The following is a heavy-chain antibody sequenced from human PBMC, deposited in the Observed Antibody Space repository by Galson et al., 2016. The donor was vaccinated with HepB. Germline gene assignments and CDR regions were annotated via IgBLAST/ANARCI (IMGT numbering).Heavy chain of an antibody. J-gene: IGHJ6*02. D-gene: IGHD6-13*01. Sequence: SLRLSCAASGFTFSSYWMSWVRQAPGKGLEWVANIKQDGSEKYYVDSVKGRFTISRDNAKNSLYLQMNSLRAEDTAVYYCARDGAGAMRKQLAYYYYYGMDVWGQGTTVTVSS. CDR1: GFTFSSYW. CDR2: IKQDGSEK. V-gene: IGHV3-7*01. CDR3: ARDGAGAMRKQLAYYYYYGMDV.